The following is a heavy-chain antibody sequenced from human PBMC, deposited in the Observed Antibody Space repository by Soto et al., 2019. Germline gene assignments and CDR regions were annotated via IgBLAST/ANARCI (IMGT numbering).Heavy chain of an antibody. CDR1: GGSFSGYY. J-gene: IGHJ5*02. CDR2: INQSGST. Sequence: SETLSLTCAVYGGSFSGYYWSWIRQPPGKGLEWMGEINQSGSTNYNPSLKSRVTISIDTSRNQSSLRPSSVTAADTAVYYCAKGTFNPWGQGILVTVSA. V-gene: IGHV4-34*01. CDR3: AKGTFNP.